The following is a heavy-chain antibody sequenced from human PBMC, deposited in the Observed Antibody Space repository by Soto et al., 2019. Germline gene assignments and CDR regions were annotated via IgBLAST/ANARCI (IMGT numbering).Heavy chain of an antibody. CDR2: ISWNSGSI. CDR1: GFTFDDYA. CDR3: AKLMITFGGAKGAFDI. J-gene: IGHJ3*02. D-gene: IGHD3-16*01. V-gene: IGHV3-9*01. Sequence: GGSLSLSCAASGFTFDDYAMHWVRQAPGKGLEWVSGISWNSGSIGYADSVKGRFTISRDNAKNSLYLQMNSLRAEDTALYYCAKLMITFGGAKGAFDIWGQGTMVTVSS.